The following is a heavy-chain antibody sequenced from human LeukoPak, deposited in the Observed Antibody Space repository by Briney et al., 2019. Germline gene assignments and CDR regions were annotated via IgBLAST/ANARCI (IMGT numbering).Heavy chain of an antibody. V-gene: IGHV1-3*04. D-gene: IGHD1-26*01. Sequence: GASVKVSCKASGYTFTTYAIHWVRQAPGQSLEWLGWINTGNGDTRYSQTFQGRATITRDTSASTAYMELSSLRPEDTAVYYCARDMGSGSLHYWGQGTQVTVSS. CDR1: GYTFTTYA. CDR3: ARDMGSGSLHY. J-gene: IGHJ4*02. CDR2: INTGNGDT.